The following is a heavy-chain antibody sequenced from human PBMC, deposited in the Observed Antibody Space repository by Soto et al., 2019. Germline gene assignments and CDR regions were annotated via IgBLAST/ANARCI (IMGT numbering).Heavy chain of an antibody. CDR1: GGYISSYY. D-gene: IGHD5-18*01. Sequence: SETLSLTCTVSGGYISSYYWSWIRQPPGKGLEWIGYIYYSGSTNDNPTLKSRVTISVDMSKIQFSLKLNSVTAADSAVYYCARGHNYGYSTFDYWGQGTLVTVSS. CDR2: IYYSGST. V-gene: IGHV4-59*01. J-gene: IGHJ4*02. CDR3: ARGHNYGYSTFDY.